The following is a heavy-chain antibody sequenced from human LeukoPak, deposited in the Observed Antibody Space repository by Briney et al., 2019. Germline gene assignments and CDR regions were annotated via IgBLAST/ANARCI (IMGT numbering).Heavy chain of an antibody. CDR1: GFTFSSYD. CDR2: ISYDGSNK. D-gene: IGHD6-19*01. V-gene: IGHV3-30-3*01. Sequence: PGGSLRLSCAASGFTFSSYDMHWVRQAPGKGLEWVAVISYDGSNKYYADSVKGRFTISRDNSKIQLYLQMNSLRAEDTAVYYCSRDKGISVAGTGGFDYWVQGTLVTVSS. J-gene: IGHJ4*02. CDR3: SRDKGISVAGTGGFDY.